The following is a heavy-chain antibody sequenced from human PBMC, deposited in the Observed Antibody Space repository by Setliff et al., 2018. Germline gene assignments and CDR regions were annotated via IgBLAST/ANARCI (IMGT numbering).Heavy chain of an antibody. CDR1: GDSINSGTYY. D-gene: IGHD5-18*01. CDR3: ARGKSVTASNWFDP. J-gene: IGHJ5*02. V-gene: IGHV4-61*02. Sequence: PSETLSLTCTVSGDSINSGTYYWSWFRQSAGKGLEWIGRIYTGGSTNYNPSLKSRVTISVDTSKNQFSLKLSSVTAADTAVYYCARGKSVTASNWFDPWGQGTLVTVSS. CDR2: IYTGGST.